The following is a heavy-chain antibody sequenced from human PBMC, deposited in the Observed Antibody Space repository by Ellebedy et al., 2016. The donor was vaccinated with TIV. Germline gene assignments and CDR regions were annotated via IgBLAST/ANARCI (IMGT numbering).Heavy chain of an antibody. V-gene: IGHV3-7*01. CDR1: GLAFETHW. J-gene: IGHJ5*02. CDR2: IKPDGTEK. D-gene: IGHD1-14*01. CDR3: ATAPTTGGGS. Sequence: PGGSLRLSCAASGLAFETHWLTWVRKAPGKWLEWVGNIKPDGTEKYYVDSVKGRFIISRDNAKNSLYLQMNSLRAEDTALYYCATAPTTGGGSWGQGTLVTVSS.